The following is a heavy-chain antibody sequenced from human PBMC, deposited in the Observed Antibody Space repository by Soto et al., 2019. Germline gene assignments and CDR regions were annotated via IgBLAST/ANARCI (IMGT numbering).Heavy chain of an antibody. J-gene: IGHJ6*02. Sequence: QVQLQESGPGLVKPSQTLSLTCTVSDGSISSGDYFWSWIRQHPGKGLEWIGYIYYSGSTYYNPALERRGTLSGDPSKNQFALKLSSVTAADTAVYYCERADCRGGSCYSHTSCYDDMGVWGQGTTVTVSS. CDR1: DGSISSGDYF. CDR3: ERADCRGGSCYSHTSCYDDMGV. CDR2: IYYSGST. V-gene: IGHV4-31*03. D-gene: IGHD2-15*01.